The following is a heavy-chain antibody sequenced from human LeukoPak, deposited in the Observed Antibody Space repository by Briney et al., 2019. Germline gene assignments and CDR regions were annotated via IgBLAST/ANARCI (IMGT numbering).Heavy chain of an antibody. J-gene: IGHJ4*02. Sequence: GASVKVSCKASGGTFSSYAISWVRQAPGQGLEWMGRIIPIFGTANYAQKFQGRVTITTDESTCTAYMELSSLRSEDTAVYYCARDLGDGYNKFDYWGQGTLVTVSS. CDR3: ARDLGDGYNKFDY. V-gene: IGHV1-69*05. CDR2: IIPIFGTA. CDR1: GGTFSSYA. D-gene: IGHD5-24*01.